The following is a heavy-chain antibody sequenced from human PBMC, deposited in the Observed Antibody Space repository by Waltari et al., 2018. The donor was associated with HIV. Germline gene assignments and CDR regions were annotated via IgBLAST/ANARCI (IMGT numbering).Heavy chain of an antibody. CDR2: IYYSGST. Sequence: QVQLQESGPGLVKPSETLSLTCTVSGGSISSYYWSWIRQPPGKGLEWIGYIYYSGSTNDNPSLKSRVTISVDTSKNQFSLKLSSVTAADTAVYYCARDQLYCSSTSCHYYYYGMDVWGQGTTVTVSS. CDR3: ARDQLYCSSTSCHYYYYGMDV. D-gene: IGHD2-2*01. J-gene: IGHJ6*02. V-gene: IGHV4-59*01. CDR1: GGSISSYY.